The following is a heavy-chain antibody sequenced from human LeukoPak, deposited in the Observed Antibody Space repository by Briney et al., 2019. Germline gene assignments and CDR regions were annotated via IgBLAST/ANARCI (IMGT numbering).Heavy chain of an antibody. J-gene: IGHJ4*02. CDR1: RFTFDDYG. V-gene: IGHV3-20*04. CDR2: INWNGGST. CDR3: ARGDYYGSGSSGGDY. D-gene: IGHD3-10*01. Sequence: GGSLRLSCAASRFTFDDYGMSWVRQAPGKGLEWVSGINWNGGSTGYADSVKGRFTISRDNAKNSLYLQMNSLRAEDTALYYCARGDYYGSGSSGGDYWGQGTLVTVSS.